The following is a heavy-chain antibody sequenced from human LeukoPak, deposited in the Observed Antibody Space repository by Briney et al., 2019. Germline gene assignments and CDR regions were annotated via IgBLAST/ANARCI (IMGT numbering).Heavy chain of an antibody. V-gene: IGHV3-7*01. CDR1: GFTFSSYW. D-gene: IGHD5-12*01. Sequence: PGGSLRLSCAASGFTFSSYWMSWVRQAPGKGLEWVANINQDGSEKYYVDSVKGRFTISRDNAKNSLCLQMNSLRAEDTAVYYCARASASYSAYDDYWGQGTLVTVSS. CDR2: INQDGSEK. CDR3: ARASASYSAYDDY. J-gene: IGHJ4*02.